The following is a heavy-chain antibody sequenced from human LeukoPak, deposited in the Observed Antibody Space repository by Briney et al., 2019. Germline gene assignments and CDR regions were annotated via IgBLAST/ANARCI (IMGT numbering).Heavy chain of an antibody. D-gene: IGHD3-9*01. CDR2: VFTSGST. Sequence: SETLSLTCIVSGGSISSGSYYWSWIRQPAGKGLEWIGRVFTSGSTDYNPSFKSRVTISVDTSKKQVSLRLSSVTAADTAVYYCARDLPGRYGFDIWGQGTMVTVSS. J-gene: IGHJ3*02. V-gene: IGHV4-61*02. CDR3: ARDLPGRYGFDI. CDR1: GGSISSGSYY.